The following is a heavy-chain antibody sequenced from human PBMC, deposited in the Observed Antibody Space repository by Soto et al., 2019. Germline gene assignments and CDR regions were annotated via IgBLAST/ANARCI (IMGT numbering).Heavy chain of an antibody. J-gene: IGHJ4*02. CDR3: ARDVF. CDR2: IKEDGSEK. Sequence: EMQLVESGGGLVQPGGSLRLSCAASGFALSPYWMSWVRQAPGKGLEWVANIKEDGSEKFYVDSVRGRFTISRDNAENSLYLQMDNLRVDDTAVYYCARDVFWGQGTLVTVSS. V-gene: IGHV3-7*04. CDR1: GFALSPYW.